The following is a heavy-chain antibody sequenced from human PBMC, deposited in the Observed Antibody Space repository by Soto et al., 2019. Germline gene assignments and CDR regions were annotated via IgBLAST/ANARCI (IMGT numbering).Heavy chain of an antibody. Sequence: SETLSLTCAVYGGSFSGYYWSWIRQPPGKGLEWIGEINHSGSTNYNPSLKSRVPISVDTSKNQFSLKLSSVTAADTAVYYCARGPLPYGLDVWGQGTTVTVSS. CDR1: GGSFSGYY. CDR3: ARGPLPYGLDV. J-gene: IGHJ6*02. CDR2: INHSGST. D-gene: IGHD2-2*01. V-gene: IGHV4-34*01.